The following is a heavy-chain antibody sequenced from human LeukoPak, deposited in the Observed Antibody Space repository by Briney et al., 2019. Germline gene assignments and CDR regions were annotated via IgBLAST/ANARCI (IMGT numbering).Heavy chain of an antibody. CDR1: GYSITSGYF. Sequence: SETLSLSCAVSGYSITSGYFWGWIRQPPGKGLEGIGIIYNSGSTNYTQSLKSRVTISVDTSKNQFSLKLSSVTAAATAVYYCAREGLDRLHCSSTSCRYYYYGMDVWGKGTTVTVSS. CDR3: AREGLDRLHCSSTSCRYYYYGMDV. CDR2: IYNSGST. D-gene: IGHD2-2*01. J-gene: IGHJ6*04. V-gene: IGHV4-38-2*02.